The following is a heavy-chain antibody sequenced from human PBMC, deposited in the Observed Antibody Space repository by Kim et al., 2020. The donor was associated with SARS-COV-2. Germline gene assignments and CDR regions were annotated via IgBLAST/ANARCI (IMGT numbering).Heavy chain of an antibody. V-gene: IGHV3-15*01. D-gene: IGHD6-6*01. Sequence: DYAAPVKGRFTISRDDSKNTLYLQMNSLKTEDTAVYYCTTEWDSSSSGDYWGQGTLVTVSS. J-gene: IGHJ4*02. CDR3: TTEWDSSSSGDY.